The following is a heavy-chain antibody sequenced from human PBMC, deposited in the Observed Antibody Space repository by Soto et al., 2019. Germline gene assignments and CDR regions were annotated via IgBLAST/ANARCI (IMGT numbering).Heavy chain of an antibody. D-gene: IGHD2-15*01. Sequence: EVQLLESGGDLIQPGGSLRLSCVASGITFGSRAMSWVRQAPGEGLEWVSTITDTGGDAKYADSVRGRFTISRDNSKKTLYLQMDSLRTEDTAVYYCARRDFYCRGRNCFSGDYAMDVWGQGTTVTVSS. CDR1: GITFGSRA. V-gene: IGHV3-23*01. J-gene: IGHJ6*02. CDR2: ITDTGGDA. CDR3: ARRDFYCRGRNCFSGDYAMDV.